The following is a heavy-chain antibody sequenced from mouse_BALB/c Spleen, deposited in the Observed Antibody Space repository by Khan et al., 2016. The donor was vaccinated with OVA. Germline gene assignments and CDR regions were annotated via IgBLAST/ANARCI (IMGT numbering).Heavy chain of an antibody. J-gene: IGHJ2*01. CDR1: GYTFTDYA. V-gene: IGHV1S137*01. Sequence: QVQLQQSGPELVRPGVSVKISCKGSGYTFTDYAMYWVKQSHAESLEWIGLISTYSGNTNYNQKFKGKATMTVDKYSTTAYMELARLTSEDSAIYYCARPAYDGYYDYWGQGTTLTVSS. CDR2: ISTYSGNT. CDR3: ARPAYDGYYDY. D-gene: IGHD2-3*01.